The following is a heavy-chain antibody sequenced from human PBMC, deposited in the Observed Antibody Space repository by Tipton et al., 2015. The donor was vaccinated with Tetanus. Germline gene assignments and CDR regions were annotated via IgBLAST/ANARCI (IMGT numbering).Heavy chain of an antibody. CDR1: GFNFNSSA. CDR3: RAGSWL. Sequence: SLRLSCAASGFNFNSSAMHWVRQAPGKGLEWVAVIRYDGSKEYNAAFVKGRFTMPRDNSKNSLFLQMTSLRAEDTAMYYCRAGSWLGGPGTLVTVSS. V-gene: IGHV3-33*08. J-gene: IGHJ4*02. CDR2: IRYDGSKE. D-gene: IGHD5-18*01.